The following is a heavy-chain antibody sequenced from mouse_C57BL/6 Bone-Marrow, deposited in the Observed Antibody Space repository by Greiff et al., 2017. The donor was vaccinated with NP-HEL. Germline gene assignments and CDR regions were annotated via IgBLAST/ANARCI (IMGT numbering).Heavy chain of an antibody. Sequence: VQLQQPGAELVKPGASVKMSCKASGYTFTSYWITWVKQRPGQGLEWIGDIYPGSGSTNYNEKFKSKATLTVDTSSSTAYMQLSSLTSEDSAVYYCARLSEGYYYGSSYYFDYWGQGTTLTVSS. CDR3: ARLSEGYYYGSSYYFDY. V-gene: IGHV1-55*01. J-gene: IGHJ2*01. CDR1: GYTFTSYW. CDR2: IYPGSGST. D-gene: IGHD1-1*01.